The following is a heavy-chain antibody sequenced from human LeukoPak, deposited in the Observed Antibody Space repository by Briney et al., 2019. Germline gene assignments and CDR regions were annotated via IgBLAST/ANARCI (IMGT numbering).Heavy chain of an antibody. V-gene: IGHV5-51*01. Sequence: GESLKISCHGSGYDCANYWIAWVRQMPGKGLEWMGIICPDDSDIRYGPSFQGQVTLSADKSIRTAYLQWGSLKASDSAMYYCARHLGYCSSTSCYLLWFDPWGQGTLVTVSS. D-gene: IGHD2-2*01. CDR3: ARHLGYCSSTSCYLLWFDP. J-gene: IGHJ5*02. CDR2: ICPDDSDI. CDR1: GYDCANYW.